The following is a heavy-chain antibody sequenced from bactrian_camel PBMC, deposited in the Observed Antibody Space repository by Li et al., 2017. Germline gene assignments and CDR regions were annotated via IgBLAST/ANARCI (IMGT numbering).Heavy chain of an antibody. CDR2: INSDGGGT. Sequence: VQLVESGGGLVQPGGSLRLSCVISGFTFSRYAMSWVRQAPGKGLEWASGINSDGGGTWYADSVKGRFSISRDNAKNTLFLQLNSLKTEDTAMYYCAVATGGSWYEEYNYWGQGTQVTV. CDR3: AVATGGSWYEEYNY. D-gene: IGHD6*01. CDR1: GFTFSRYA. J-gene: IGHJ4*01. V-gene: IGHV3S42*01.